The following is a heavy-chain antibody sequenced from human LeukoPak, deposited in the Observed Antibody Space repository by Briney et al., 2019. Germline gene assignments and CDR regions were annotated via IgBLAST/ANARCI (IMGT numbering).Heavy chain of an antibody. CDR2: IKQDGSEK. CDR1: GFTFSSYW. D-gene: IGHD3-10*01. CDR3: ARGPPTRYMVRGVIDY. V-gene: IGHV3-7*03. Sequence: AGSLRLSCEASGFTFSSYWMTWVRQAPGKGLEWVANIKQDGSEKYYVDSVKGRFTISRDNAKNSLYLQMNSLRVEDTAVYYCARGPPTRYMVRGVIDYWGQGTLVTVSS. J-gene: IGHJ4*02.